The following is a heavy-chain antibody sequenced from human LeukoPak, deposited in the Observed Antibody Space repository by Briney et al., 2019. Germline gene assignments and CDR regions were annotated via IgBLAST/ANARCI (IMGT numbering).Heavy chain of an antibody. Sequence: GGSLRLSCEASGFIFSDLYMLWFRQSPGTGLVSVSRITSDGSGTTYADSVKGRFTISRDNAKNTLYLQMDSLRAEDTAVYYCVRDSTFGVDYWGQGTLVTVSS. CDR2: ITSDGSGT. CDR1: GFIFSDLY. V-gene: IGHV3-74*01. J-gene: IGHJ4*02. CDR3: VRDSTFGVDY. D-gene: IGHD3-10*01.